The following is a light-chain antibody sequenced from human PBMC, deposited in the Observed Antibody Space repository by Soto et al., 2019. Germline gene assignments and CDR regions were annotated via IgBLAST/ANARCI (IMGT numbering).Light chain of an antibody. CDR2: ATS. CDR3: QQYGRSPLT. V-gene: IGKV3-20*01. Sequence: EIVLTQSPATLSLTPGERANLSCRASQSVSSYLAWYQQKPGQAPRLLIYATSSRATDIPDRFIGYGSGTDFTLTISGLEPEDFAVYFCQQYGRSPLTFGQGTRLEIK. CDR1: QSVSSY. J-gene: IGKJ5*01.